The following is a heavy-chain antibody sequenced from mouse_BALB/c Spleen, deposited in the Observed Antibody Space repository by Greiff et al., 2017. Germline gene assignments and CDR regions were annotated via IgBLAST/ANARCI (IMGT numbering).Heavy chain of an antibody. CDR1: GYTFTDYN. J-gene: IGHJ2*01. CDR3: ARGSNEGFDD. V-gene: IGHV1-18*01. D-gene: IGHD1-1*02. CDR2: INPNNGGT. Sequence: EVQLKQSGAELMKPGASVKIPCKASGYTFTDYNMDWVKQSHGKSLEWIGDINPNNGGTIYNQKFKGKATLTVDKSSSTAYMELRSLTSEDTAVYYCARGSNEGFDDWGQGTTLTVSS.